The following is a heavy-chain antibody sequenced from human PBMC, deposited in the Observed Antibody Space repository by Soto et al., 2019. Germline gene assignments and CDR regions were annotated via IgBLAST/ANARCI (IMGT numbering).Heavy chain of an antibody. CDR3: ARGSGYSGYVKFDY. V-gene: IGHV1-69*12. CDR2: IIPIFGTA. Sequence: QVQLVQSGAEVKKPGSSVKVSCKASGGTFSSYAISWVRQAPGQGLEWMGGIIPIFGTANYAQKFQGRVTITADESTSTAYMELSRLGSEDTAVYYCARGSGYSGYVKFDYWGKGTLVTVSS. CDR1: GGTFSSYA. D-gene: IGHD5-12*01. J-gene: IGHJ4*02.